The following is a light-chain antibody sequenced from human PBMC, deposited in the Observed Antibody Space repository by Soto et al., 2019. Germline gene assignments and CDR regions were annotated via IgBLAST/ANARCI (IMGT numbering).Light chain of an antibody. Sequence: QSVLTQPPSVSGAPGQRVTISCTGSSSNIGAGYDVHWYQQLPGTAPKLLIYGNSNRPSGVPDRFSGSKSGTSASLAITGLKAEDGADYSCQSYDSSLSGYVVFGGGTQLTVL. CDR3: QSYDSSLSGYVV. CDR2: GNS. J-gene: IGLJ2*01. CDR1: SSNIGAGYD. V-gene: IGLV1-40*01.